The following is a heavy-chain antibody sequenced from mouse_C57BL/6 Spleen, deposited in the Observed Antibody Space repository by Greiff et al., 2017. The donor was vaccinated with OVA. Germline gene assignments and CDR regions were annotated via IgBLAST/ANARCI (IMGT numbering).Heavy chain of an antibody. CDR2: IYWDDDK. V-gene: IGHV8-12*01. J-gene: IGHJ4*01. CDR1: GFSLSTSGMG. D-gene: IGHD3-2*02. Sequence: QVTLKESSPGILQSSQTLSLTCSFSGFSLSTSGMGVSWIRQPSGKGLEWLAHIYWDDDKRYNPSLKSRLTISKDTSRNQVFLKITSVDTADTATYYCARRAAQARAMDYWGQGTSVTVSS. CDR3: ARRAAQARAMDY.